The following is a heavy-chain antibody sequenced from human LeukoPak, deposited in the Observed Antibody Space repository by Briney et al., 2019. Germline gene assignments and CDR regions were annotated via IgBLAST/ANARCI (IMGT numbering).Heavy chain of an antibody. Sequence: ASVKVSCKASGYTFTGYYMHWVRQAPGQGLEWMGWINPNSGGTKYAQKFQGRVTMTRDTSISTAYMELSRLGSDDTAVYYCAREYYYDSSGSPFDYWGQGTLVTVSS. CDR3: AREYYYDSSGSPFDY. J-gene: IGHJ4*02. V-gene: IGHV1-2*02. CDR2: INPNSGGT. D-gene: IGHD3-22*01. CDR1: GYTFTGYY.